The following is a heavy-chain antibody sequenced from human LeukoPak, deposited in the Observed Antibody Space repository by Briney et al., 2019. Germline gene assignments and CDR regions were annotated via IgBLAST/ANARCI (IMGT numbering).Heavy chain of an antibody. V-gene: IGHV1-69*01. Sequence: SVKVSCKASGGTFSSYAISWVRQAPGQGPEWMGGIIPIFGTANYAQKFQGRVTITADESTSTAYMELSSLRSEDTAVYYCAREPGRDGYNHFDYWGQGTLVTVSS. J-gene: IGHJ4*02. CDR3: AREPGRDGYNHFDY. CDR2: IIPIFGTA. D-gene: IGHD5-24*01. CDR1: GGTFSSYA.